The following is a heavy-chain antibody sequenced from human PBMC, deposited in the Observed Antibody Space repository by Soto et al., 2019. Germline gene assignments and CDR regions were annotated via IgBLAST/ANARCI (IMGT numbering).Heavy chain of an antibody. CDR1: GFTFRTFA. J-gene: IGHJ6*02. Sequence: QVQLVESGGRVVQPGRSLRLSCEASGFTFRTFAMHWVRQAPGKGLEWVAVISNDGSIKYFLDSVKGRFTISRDNSNNTLSLQMDSLRAEDTAVYYCARDKKPFNWSPSILKSYYYGMDVWGQGTTVTVPS. CDR3: ARDKKPFNWSPSILKSYYYGMDV. V-gene: IGHV3-30-3*01. D-gene: IGHD1-1*01. CDR2: ISNDGSIK.